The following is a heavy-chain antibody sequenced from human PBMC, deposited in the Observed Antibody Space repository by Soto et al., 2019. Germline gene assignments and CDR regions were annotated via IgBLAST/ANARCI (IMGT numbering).Heavy chain of an antibody. CDR2: IYYSGST. Sequence: QLQLQESGPGLVKPSETLSLTCTVSGGSISSSSYYWGWIRQPPGKGLEWIGSIYYSGSTYYNPSLKSRVTISVDTSKNQFSLKLSSVTAADTAVYYCARRAGGDWIQLWDWFDPWGQGTLVTVSS. V-gene: IGHV4-39*01. CDR1: GGSISSSSYY. D-gene: IGHD5-18*01. CDR3: ARRAGGDWIQLWDWFDP. J-gene: IGHJ5*02.